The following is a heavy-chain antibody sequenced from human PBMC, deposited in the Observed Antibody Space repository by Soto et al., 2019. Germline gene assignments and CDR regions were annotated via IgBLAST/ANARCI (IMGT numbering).Heavy chain of an antibody. CDR3: ARGGTLLRFLRPRFQSGLDP. V-gene: IGHV1-8*01. D-gene: IGHD3-3*01. Sequence: ASVKVSCKASGYTFTSYDINWVRQATGQGLEWMGWMNPNSGNTGYAQKFQGRVTMTRNTSISTAYMELSSLRSEDTAVYYCARGGTLLRFLRPRFQSGLDPWGQGTLVTVSS. J-gene: IGHJ5*02. CDR2: MNPNSGNT. CDR1: GYTFTSYD.